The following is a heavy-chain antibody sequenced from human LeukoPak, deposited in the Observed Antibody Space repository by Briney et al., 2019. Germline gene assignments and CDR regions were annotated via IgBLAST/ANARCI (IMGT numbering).Heavy chain of an antibody. CDR1: GFTFSSYW. CDR2: ISSDGTNT. J-gene: IGHJ6*03. V-gene: IGHV3-74*01. CDR3: AKVYYYYYMDV. Sequence: PGGSLRLSCAASGFTFSSYWMHWVRQAPGTGLVWVSRISSDGTNTYYADSVKGRFSISRDNAKNTLYLQMNSLRAEDTAMYYCAKVYYYYYMDVWGRGTTVTVSS.